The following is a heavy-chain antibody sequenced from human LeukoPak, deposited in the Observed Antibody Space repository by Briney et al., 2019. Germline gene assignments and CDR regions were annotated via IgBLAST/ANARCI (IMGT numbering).Heavy chain of an antibody. CDR2: ISSSSSYT. D-gene: IGHD5-18*01. Sequence: GGSLRLSCAASGFTFSDYYMSWIRQAPGKGLEWVSYISSSSSYTNYADSVKGRFTISRDNAKNSLYLQMNSLRAEDTAVYYCARDPGTAMVGDAFDIWGQGTMVTVSS. V-gene: IGHV3-11*06. CDR3: ARDPGTAMVGDAFDI. CDR1: GFTFSDYY. J-gene: IGHJ3*02.